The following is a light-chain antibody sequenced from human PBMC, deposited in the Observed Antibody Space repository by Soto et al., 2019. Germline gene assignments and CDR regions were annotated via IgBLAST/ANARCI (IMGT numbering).Light chain of an antibody. V-gene: IGKV3-20*01. CDR3: QQYGSSPPFT. Sequence: EIVLTQSPGTLSLSPGERATLSCRASQSVSSSYLVWYQQKPGQAPRLLIYGASTRATGIPDRFSGSGSGTDFPLTISRLEPEDFAVYYCQQYGSSPPFTFGPGTKVDIK. J-gene: IGKJ3*01. CDR1: QSVSSSY. CDR2: GAS.